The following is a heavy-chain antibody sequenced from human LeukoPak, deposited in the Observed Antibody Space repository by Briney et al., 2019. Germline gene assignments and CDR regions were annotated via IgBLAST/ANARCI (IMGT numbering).Heavy chain of an antibody. V-gene: IGHV4-61*02. J-gene: IGHJ4*02. D-gene: IGHD4-17*01. CDR3: ASDRYGDYGIDY. CDR2: IYASGST. CDR1: GGSISSGSYY. Sequence: SETLSLTCTVSGGSISSGSYYWSWIRQPAGKGLEWIGRIYASGSTNYNPSLKSRVTISVDTSKNQFSLKLSSVTAADTAVYYCASDRYGDYGIDYWGQGTLVTVSS.